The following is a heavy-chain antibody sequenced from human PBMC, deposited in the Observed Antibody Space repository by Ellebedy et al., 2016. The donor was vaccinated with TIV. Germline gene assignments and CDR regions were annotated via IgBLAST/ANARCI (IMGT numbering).Heavy chain of an antibody. CDR1: GYTFTSYG. D-gene: IGHD3-16*02. CDR3: ARDYDYVWGCYRYRTFDP. J-gene: IGHJ5*02. CDR2: ISAYNGNT. V-gene: IGHV1-18*01. Sequence: AASVKVSCKASGYTFTSYGISWVRQAPGQGLEWMGWISAYNGNTNYAQKLQGRVTMTTDTSTSTPYMELRRLRSDDTAVYYCARDYDYVWGCYRYRTFDPWGQGTLVTVSS.